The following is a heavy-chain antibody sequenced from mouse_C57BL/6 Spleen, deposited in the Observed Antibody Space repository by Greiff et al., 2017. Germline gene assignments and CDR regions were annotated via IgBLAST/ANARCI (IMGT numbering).Heavy chain of an antibody. CDR3: AKETGSYWYFEV. CDR2: IDPSDSET. V-gene: IGHV1-52*01. CDR1: GYTFTSYW. J-gene: IGHJ1*03. Sequence: VQLQQPGAELVRPGSSVKLSCKASGYTFTSYWMHWVKQRPIQGLEWIGNIDPSDSETHYNQKFKDKATLTVDKSSSTAYMQLSSLTSEDSAVYYCAKETGSYWYFEVWGTGTTVTVSS. D-gene: IGHD4-1*01.